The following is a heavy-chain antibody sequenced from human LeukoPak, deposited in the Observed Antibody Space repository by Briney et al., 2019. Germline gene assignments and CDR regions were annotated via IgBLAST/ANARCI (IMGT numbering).Heavy chain of an antibody. J-gene: IGHJ4*02. D-gene: IGHD3-10*01. V-gene: IGHV4-39*01. CDR3: ARTLLWFGEFPLDY. Sequence: PSETLSLTCTVSGGSISSSSYYWGWIRQPPGKGLEWIGSIYYSGSTYYNPSLKSRVTISVDTSKNQFSLKLSSVTAADTAVYYCARTLLWFGEFPLDYWGQGTLVTVSS. CDR1: GGSISSSSYY. CDR2: IYYSGST.